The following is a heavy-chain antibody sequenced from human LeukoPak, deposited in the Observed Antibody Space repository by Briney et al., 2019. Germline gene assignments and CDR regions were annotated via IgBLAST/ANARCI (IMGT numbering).Heavy chain of an antibody. CDR3: STGTGGSSSWFDY. Sequence: ASETLSLTCTVSGGSISSYYWSWIRQPPGKGLEWIGYIYYSGSTNYNPSLKSRVTISVDTSKNQFSLKVNSVTGADTAVYYCSTGTGGSSSWFDYWGPGILVAVSS. CDR1: GGSISSYY. V-gene: IGHV4-59*01. CDR2: IYYSGST. D-gene: IGHD2-2*01. J-gene: IGHJ4*02.